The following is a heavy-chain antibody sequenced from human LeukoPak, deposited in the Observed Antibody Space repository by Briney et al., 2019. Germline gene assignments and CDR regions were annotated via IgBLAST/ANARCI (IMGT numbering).Heavy chain of an antibody. CDR1: GFSLSTSGVG. Sequence: SGPTLVKPTQTLTLTCTFSGFSLSTSGVGVGWIRQPPGKALEWLALIYWDDDKRYSPSLKSRLTITKDTSKNQVVLTMTNMDPVDTATYYCAHRRRVHSSGWYSGYWGQGTLVTVSS. CDR2: IYWDDDK. CDR3: AHRRRVHSSGWYSGY. J-gene: IGHJ4*02. D-gene: IGHD6-19*01. V-gene: IGHV2-5*02.